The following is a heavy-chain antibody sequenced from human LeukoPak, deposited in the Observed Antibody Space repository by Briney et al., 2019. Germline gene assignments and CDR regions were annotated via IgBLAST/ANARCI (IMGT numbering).Heavy chain of an antibody. J-gene: IGHJ4*02. CDR3: ARDPSNSSGRYIFFDF. D-gene: IGHD6-13*01. CDR1: GYTFTRYG. Sequence: GASVKVSCKGSGYTFTRYGITWVRQAPGQGLEWMGWISTYNGDTKYAQKLQGRVTMTRDTSKNTAYMELRSLRSDDTAVYYCARDPSNSSGRYIFFDFWGQGTLGAGSS. V-gene: IGHV1-18*01. CDR2: ISTYNGDT.